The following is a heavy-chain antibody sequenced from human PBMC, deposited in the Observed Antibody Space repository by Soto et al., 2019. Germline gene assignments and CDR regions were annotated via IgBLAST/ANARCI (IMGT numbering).Heavy chain of an antibody. D-gene: IGHD6-25*01. J-gene: IGHJ3*02. V-gene: IGHV6-1*01. CDR3: ASGYAFDI. CDR1: GDSVSSNSAA. Sequence: SQTLSLTCAISGDSVSSNSAAWNWIRQSPSRGLEWLGRTYYRSKWSNDYALSVEGRITINPDTSKNQFSLQLNSLTPEDTAVYYCASGYAFDIWGQGTMVTVS. CDR2: TYYRSKWSN.